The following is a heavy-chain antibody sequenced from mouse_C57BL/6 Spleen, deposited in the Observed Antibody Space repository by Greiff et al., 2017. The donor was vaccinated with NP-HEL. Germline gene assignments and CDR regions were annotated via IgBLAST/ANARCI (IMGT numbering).Heavy chain of an antibody. Sequence: QVQLQQPGAELVKPGASVKLSCKASGYTFTSYWMHWVKQRPGQGLEWIGMIHPNSCSTNYNEKFKSKATLTVDKSSSTAYMQLSSLTSEDSAVYYCARYDTTVVPDYWGQGTTLTVSS. D-gene: IGHD1-1*01. J-gene: IGHJ2*01. V-gene: IGHV1-64*01. CDR1: GYTFTSYW. CDR3: ARYDTTVVPDY. CDR2: IHPNSCST.